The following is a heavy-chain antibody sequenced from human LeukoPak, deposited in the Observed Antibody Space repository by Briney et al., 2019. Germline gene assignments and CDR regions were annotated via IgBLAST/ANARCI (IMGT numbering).Heavy chain of an antibody. V-gene: IGHV4-59*08. J-gene: IGHJ5*02. CDR2: IYYSGST. CDR3: ARRGGYCSGGSCYPTKGFDP. D-gene: IGHD2-15*01. CDR1: GGSISSYY. Sequence: PSETLSLTCTVSGGSISSYYWSWIRQPPGQGLEWIGYIYYSGSTNYNPSLKSRVTISVDTSKNQFSLKLSSVTAADTAVYYCARRGGYCSGGSCYPTKGFDPWGQGTLVTVSS.